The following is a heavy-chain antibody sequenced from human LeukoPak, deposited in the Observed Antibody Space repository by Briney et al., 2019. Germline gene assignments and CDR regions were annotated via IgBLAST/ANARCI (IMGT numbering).Heavy chain of an antibody. CDR3: AELGITMIGGV. CDR2: ISGSGGST. Sequence: GGSLRLSCAASGFTFSTYWMSWVRQAPGKGLEWVSAISGSGGSTYYADSVKGRFTISRDNSKNTLYLQMNSLRAEDTAVYYCAELGITMIGGVWGKGTTVIISS. J-gene: IGHJ6*04. D-gene: IGHD3-10*02. CDR1: GFTFSTYW. V-gene: IGHV3-23*01.